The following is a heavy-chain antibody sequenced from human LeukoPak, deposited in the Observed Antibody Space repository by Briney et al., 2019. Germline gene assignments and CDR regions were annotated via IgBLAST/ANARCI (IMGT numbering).Heavy chain of an antibody. D-gene: IGHD3-16*01. V-gene: IGHV3-30*04. CDR2: ISYDGSNK. CDR3: ARSAAEMITFGGVIH. Sequence: QPGGSLRLSCAASGFTLSSYAMHWVRQAPGKGLEWVAVISYDGSNKYYADSVKGRFTISRDNSKNTLYLQMNSLRAEDTAVYYCARSAAEMITFGGVIHWGQGTLVTVSS. J-gene: IGHJ4*02. CDR1: GFTLSSYA.